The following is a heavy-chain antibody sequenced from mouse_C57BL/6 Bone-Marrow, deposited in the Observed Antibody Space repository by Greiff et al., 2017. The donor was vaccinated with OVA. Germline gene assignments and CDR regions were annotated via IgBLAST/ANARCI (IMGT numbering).Heavy chain of an antibody. CDR3: AIWDGSSYDY. D-gene: IGHD1-1*01. CDR1: GYTFTSYT. V-gene: IGHV1-4*01. CDR2: INPSSGYT. J-gene: IGHJ2*01. Sequence: QVQLQQSGAELARPGASVKMSCKASGYTFTSYTMHWVKQRPGQGLEWIGYINPSSGYTKYNQKFKDKATLTADESSSTAYMQLSSLTSEDSAVYCCAIWDGSSYDYWGQGTTLTVSS.